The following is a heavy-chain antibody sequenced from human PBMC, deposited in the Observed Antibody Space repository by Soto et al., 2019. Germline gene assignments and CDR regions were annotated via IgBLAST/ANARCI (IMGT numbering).Heavy chain of an antibody. J-gene: IGHJ6*03. V-gene: IGHV3-74*02. D-gene: IGHD2-15*01. CDR2: INSAGSGS. CDR3: ARGDCVGGTCYSLAGSFYYYMDV. Sequence: EVQLVESGGGLVQPGGSLRLSCAASGFTFSNYWMYWVRQAPGKGLEWVSRINSAGSGSSDADSVKGRLTISRDNVKNKLYLQMDSLRAEDTAAYFCARGDCVGGTCYSLAGSFYYYMDVWGKGTTVTVFS. CDR1: GFTFSNYW.